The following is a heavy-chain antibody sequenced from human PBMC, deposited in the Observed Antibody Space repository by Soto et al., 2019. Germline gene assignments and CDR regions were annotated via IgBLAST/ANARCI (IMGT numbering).Heavy chain of an antibody. Sequence: SETRSLTCAVYGGSFSGYYWSWIRQPPGKGLEWIGEINHSGSTNYNPSLKSRVTISVDTSKNQFSLKLSSVTAADTAVYYCARGRGGKQWLARGKRDYGMDVWGQGTTVTVSS. J-gene: IGHJ6*02. V-gene: IGHV4-34*01. CDR2: INHSGST. D-gene: IGHD6-19*01. CDR1: GGSFSGYY. CDR3: ARGRGGKQWLARGKRDYGMDV.